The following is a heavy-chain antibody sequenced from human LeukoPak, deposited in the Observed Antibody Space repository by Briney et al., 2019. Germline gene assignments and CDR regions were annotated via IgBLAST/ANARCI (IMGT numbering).Heavy chain of an antibody. CDR1: GGSISSYY. CDR2: IYYSGST. J-gene: IGHJ5*02. D-gene: IGHD3-10*01. V-gene: IGHV4-59*08. Sequence: SETLSLTCTVSGGSISSYYWSWIRQPPGKGLEWIGYIYYSGSTNYNPSLKSRVTISVDTSKNQFSLKLSSVTAADTAVYYCARWYHPGSYSGDWFDPWGQGTLVTVSS. CDR3: ARWYHPGSYSGDWFDP.